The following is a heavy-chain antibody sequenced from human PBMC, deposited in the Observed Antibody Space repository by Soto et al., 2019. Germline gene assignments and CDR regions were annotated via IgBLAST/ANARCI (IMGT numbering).Heavy chain of an antibody. CDR2: IYHSGST. D-gene: IGHD3-16*02. Sequence: SETLSLTCAVSGGSISSSNWWSWVRQPPGKGLEWIGEIYHSGSTNYNPSLKSRVTISVDKSKNQFSLKLSSVTAADTAVYYCASQGSWLRLGELSPIPFDYWGQGTLVTVSS. CDR1: GGSISSSNW. V-gene: IGHV4-4*02. CDR3: ASQGSWLRLGELSPIPFDY. J-gene: IGHJ4*02.